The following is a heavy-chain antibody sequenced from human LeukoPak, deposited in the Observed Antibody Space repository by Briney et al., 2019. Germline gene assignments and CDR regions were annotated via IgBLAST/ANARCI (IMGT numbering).Heavy chain of an antibody. CDR2: IYTSGST. Sequence: PSETLSLTCTVSGGSISSYYWSWIRQPAGKGLEWIGRIYTSGSTNYNPSLKSRVTMSVDTSKNQFSLKLSSVTAADTAVYYCARVRQLAPLEYFDLWGRGTLVTVSS. D-gene: IGHD6-6*01. J-gene: IGHJ2*01. CDR1: GGSISSYY. V-gene: IGHV4-4*07. CDR3: ARVRQLAPLEYFDL.